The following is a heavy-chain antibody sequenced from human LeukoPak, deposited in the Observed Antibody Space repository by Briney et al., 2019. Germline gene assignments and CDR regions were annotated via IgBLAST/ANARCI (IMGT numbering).Heavy chain of an antibody. Sequence: ASVKVSCKASGGTFSSYAISWVRQAPGQGLEWMGGIIPIFGTANYAQKFQGRVTITADESANTAYMELSSLRPEDTAVYYCARWGRGCSSTSCYKDTWFDPWGQGTLVTVSS. CDR1: GGTFSSYA. CDR3: ARWGRGCSSTSCYKDTWFDP. D-gene: IGHD2-2*01. J-gene: IGHJ5*02. CDR2: IIPIFGTA. V-gene: IGHV1-69*01.